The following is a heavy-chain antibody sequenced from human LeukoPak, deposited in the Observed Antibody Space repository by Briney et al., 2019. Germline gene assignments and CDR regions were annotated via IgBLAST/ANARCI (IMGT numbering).Heavy chain of an antibody. Sequence: ASVKVSCQASRYTFTKYFTQWVRQAPGQGLEWMGIINPSGGSTSYAQKFQGRVTMTRDTSTSTVYMELSSLRSEDTAVYYCARDRATPHYYDSSGPIDYWGQGTLVTVSS. CDR2: INPSGGST. V-gene: IGHV1-46*01. D-gene: IGHD3-22*01. J-gene: IGHJ4*02. CDR1: RYTFTKYF. CDR3: ARDRATPHYYDSSGPIDY.